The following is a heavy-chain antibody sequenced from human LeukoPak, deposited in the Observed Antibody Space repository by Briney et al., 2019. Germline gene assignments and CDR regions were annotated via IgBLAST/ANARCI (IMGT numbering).Heavy chain of an antibody. V-gene: IGHV3-23*01. CDR2: INGSGGST. CDR3: AKAWVPTTVTTFDY. D-gene: IGHD4-17*01. CDR1: GFTFSSYA. Sequence: GGSLKLSCAASGFTFSSYAMSWVRQAPGKGLEWVSAINGSGGSTYYADSVKGRFTISRDNSKNTLYLQMNSLRAEDTAVYYCAKAWVPTTVTTFDYWGQGTLVTVSS. J-gene: IGHJ4*02.